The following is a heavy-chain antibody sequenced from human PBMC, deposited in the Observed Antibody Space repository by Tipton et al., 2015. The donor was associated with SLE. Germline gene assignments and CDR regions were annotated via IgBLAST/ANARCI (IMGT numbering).Heavy chain of an antibody. V-gene: IGHV4-59*08. Sequence: TLSLTCTVSRGSITSYYWSWIRQPPGKGLEWIAYVHYSGTTNYNPSLRSRVTISIDTSESQFSLKLRSVTAADTGIYYCARGCGGRTSWYYVDNWGQGTLVTVSS. CDR1: RGSITSYY. CDR2: VHYSGTT. D-gene: IGHD6-13*01. CDR3: ARGCGGRTSWYYVDN. J-gene: IGHJ4*02.